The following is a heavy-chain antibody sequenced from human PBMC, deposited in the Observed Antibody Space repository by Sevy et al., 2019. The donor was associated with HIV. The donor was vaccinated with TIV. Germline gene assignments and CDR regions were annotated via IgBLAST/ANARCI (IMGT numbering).Heavy chain of an antibody. CDR1: GYIFTDYY. D-gene: IGHD4-17*01. J-gene: IGHJ6*02. CDR2: INSDSGVT. CDR3: ARLTTQPTSDLYGLDV. V-gene: IGHV1-2*02. Sequence: ASVKVSCKASGYIFTDYYIHWVRQAPGQGLEWMDWINSDSGVTNYAQRFQGEVTVTRDTSLSTAYLALTNLKSNDTAIYSYARLTTQPTSDLYGLDVWGQGTTVTVSS.